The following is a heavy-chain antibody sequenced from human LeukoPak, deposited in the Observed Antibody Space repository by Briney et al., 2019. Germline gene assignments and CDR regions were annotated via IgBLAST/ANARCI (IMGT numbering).Heavy chain of an antibody. Sequence: GGSLRLSCAASGFTFSSYAMSWVRQAPGKGLEWVSAISGSGGSTYYADSVKGRFTISRDNSRNTLYLLMNSLRAEDTAVYYCARKKYHKRNIVVVPAAPSDYWGQGTLVTVSS. CDR3: ARKKYHKRNIVVVPAAPSDY. D-gene: IGHD2-2*01. J-gene: IGHJ4*02. CDR2: ISGSGGST. V-gene: IGHV3-23*01. CDR1: GFTFSSYA.